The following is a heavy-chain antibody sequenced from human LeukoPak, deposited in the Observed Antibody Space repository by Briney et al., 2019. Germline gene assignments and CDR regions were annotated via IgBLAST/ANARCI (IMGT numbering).Heavy chain of an antibody. Sequence: GGSLRLSCAASGFTFSSFGMHWVRQAPGKGLEWVAVISHDGSRKYYADSVKGRFTISRDDAKKTLYLQMNSPRAEDTAVYYCARDNHDFWSGWGVFDYWGQGTLVTVSS. CDR3: ARDNHDFWSGWGVFDY. D-gene: IGHD3-3*01. J-gene: IGHJ4*02. CDR2: ISHDGSRK. V-gene: IGHV3-30*03. CDR1: GFTFSSFG.